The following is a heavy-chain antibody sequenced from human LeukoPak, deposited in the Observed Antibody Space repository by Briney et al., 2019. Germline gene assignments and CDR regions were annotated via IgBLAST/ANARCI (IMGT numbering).Heavy chain of an antibody. V-gene: IGHV1-18*01. J-gene: IGHJ3*02. CDR2: ISGYNGNK. Sequence: ASVKASCKASDYTFSSYGISWVRQAPGQGLEWMGWISGYNGNKKYAQKLQGRVTITTATATTTAYMELRSLRSDDTAVYYCARGRYYDSGGYDEAFDIWGQGTAVTVSS. CDR1: DYTFSSYG. D-gene: IGHD3-22*01. CDR3: ARGRYYDSGGYDEAFDI.